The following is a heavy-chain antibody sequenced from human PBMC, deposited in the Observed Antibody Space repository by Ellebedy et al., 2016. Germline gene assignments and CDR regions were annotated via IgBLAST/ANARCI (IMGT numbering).Heavy chain of an antibody. CDR1: GVSISSVSYY. Sequence: LRLSXTVSGVSISSVSYYCSWIRQPAGKGLEWVGRIYHSGNTNYNPSLKSRVTMSVDASKNQFSLKLSSVTAADTAVYYCARTRRSGNFYVWYSFDAWGQGNLVTVSS. J-gene: IGHJ4*02. V-gene: IGHV4-61*02. CDR2: IYHSGNT. D-gene: IGHD2-21*02. CDR3: ARTRRSGNFYVWYSFDA.